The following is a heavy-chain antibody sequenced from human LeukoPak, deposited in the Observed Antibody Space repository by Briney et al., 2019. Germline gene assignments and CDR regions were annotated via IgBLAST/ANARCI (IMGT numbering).Heavy chain of an antibody. J-gene: IGHJ6*03. V-gene: IGHV1-18*01. D-gene: IGHD6-19*01. CDR2: ISTYNGNT. CDR3: ARGTVAGAWGYYYYMDV. CDR1: GYNFTNYG. Sequence: GASVKVSCKASGYNFTNYGISWVRQAPGQGLEWMGWISTYNGNTYCAQKLQGRVTMTTDTSTSTAYMELRSLRSDDTAVYYCARGTVAGAWGYYYYMDVWGKGTTVTVSS.